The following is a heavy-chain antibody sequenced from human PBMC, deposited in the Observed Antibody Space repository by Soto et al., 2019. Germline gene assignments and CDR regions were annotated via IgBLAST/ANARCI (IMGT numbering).Heavy chain of an antibody. CDR2: IYXSGNP. D-gene: IGHD3-10*01. CDR1: GGSISSGDYY. J-gene: IGHJ5*02. Sequence: SETLSLTCTVSGGSISSGDYYWSWIGQPPGKGREWIAYIYXSGNPYYNPSLQSRVTISLETSKKQFSLVLSSATAADTAVYYCARFPRGREPSLYFEPGGQGTLVTSPQ. CDR3: ARFPRGREPSLYFEP. V-gene: IGHV4-30-4*01.